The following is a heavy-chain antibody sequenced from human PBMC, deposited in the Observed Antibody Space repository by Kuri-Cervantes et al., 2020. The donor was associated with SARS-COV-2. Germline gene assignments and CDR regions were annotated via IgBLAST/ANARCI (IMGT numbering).Heavy chain of an antibody. Sequence: GESLKISCAASGFTFSDYYMNWVRQAPGKGLEWVSSISSSSTIYYEDSVKGRFTITRNNAKNPLYLQMNSLRAEDTAVYYCARDLYDSSGYYSPHVFDYWGQGTLVTVSS. J-gene: IGHJ4*02. V-gene: IGHV3-69-1*01. CDR1: GFTFSDYY. CDR2: ISSSSTI. D-gene: IGHD3-22*01. CDR3: ARDLYDSSGYYSPHVFDY.